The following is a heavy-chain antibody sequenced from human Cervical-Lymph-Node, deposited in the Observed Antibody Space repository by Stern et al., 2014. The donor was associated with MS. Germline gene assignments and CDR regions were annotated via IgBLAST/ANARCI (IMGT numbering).Heavy chain of an antibody. CDR2: IFQSGST. V-gene: IGHV4-4*02. Sequence: QVQLVQSGPGLVKPSGTLSLTCVVSGGSISSNNCWSWVRQPPGKGLEWIGEIFQSGSTNYNTSLKSRVTRSVEKPKNQFSLNLPSVTAADTAVYYCATASVAGTVIDYWGQGILVTVSS. J-gene: IGHJ4*02. CDR3: ATASVAGTVIDY. CDR1: GGSISSNNC. D-gene: IGHD6-19*01.